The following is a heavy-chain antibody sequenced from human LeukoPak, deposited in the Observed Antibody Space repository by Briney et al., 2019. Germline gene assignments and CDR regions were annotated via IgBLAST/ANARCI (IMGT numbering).Heavy chain of an antibody. V-gene: IGHV1-46*01. CDR2: ICPSGGST. J-gene: IGHJ4*02. CDR3: ASGNCDGDCYYDY. Sequence: ASVKVSCKASGYTFTTYYIHWVRQAPGQGLEWMGMICPSGGSTTYSQKFQGRVTMTRDTSTGTVYMELSSLRSEDTAGYYCASGNCDGDCYYDYWGQGTLVTVSS. D-gene: IGHD2-21*02. CDR1: GYTFTTYY.